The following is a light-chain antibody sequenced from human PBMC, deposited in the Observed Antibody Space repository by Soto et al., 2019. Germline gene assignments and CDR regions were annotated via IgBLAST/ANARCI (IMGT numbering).Light chain of an antibody. J-gene: IGLJ2*01. CDR2: EVN. CDR3: CSYAGGYTHAV. Sequence: QSALTQPASVSGSPGQSITISCTGTSSDFGNYNLVSWYQQHPGKVPKLILFEVNKRPSGVPDRFSGSKSGNTASLTISGLQAEDEADYYCCSYAGGYTHAVFGGGTKVTVL. CDR1: SSDFGNYNL. V-gene: IGLV2-23*02.